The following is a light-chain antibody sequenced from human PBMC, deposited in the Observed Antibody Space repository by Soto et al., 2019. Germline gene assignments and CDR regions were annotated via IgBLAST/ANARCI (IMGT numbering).Light chain of an antibody. CDR1: QSVRSF. Sequence: EIVLTQSPATLSLSPGERATLSCRASQSVRSFLAWYQQKPGQAPRLLIYDASTRASGIPARFSGSGSGTDFTLSINSLEPEDFAIYYCQQRSNWITFGQGTRLEIK. J-gene: IGKJ5*01. CDR2: DAS. CDR3: QQRSNWIT. V-gene: IGKV3-11*01.